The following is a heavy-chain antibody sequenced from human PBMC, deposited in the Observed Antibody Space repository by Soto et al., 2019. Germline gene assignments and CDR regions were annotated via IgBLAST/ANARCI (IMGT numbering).Heavy chain of an antibody. CDR2: IXXXXSXF. CDR3: ARHYSSGWYKPPAV. V-gene: IGHV5-10-1*01. J-gene: IGHJ6*02. CDR1: GYSFTSYW. D-gene: IGHD6-19*01. Sequence: GEPLKISGKGSGYSFTSYWITWVRQKPGKGLECLXRIXXXXSXFXYXXSXXXHVTISVDTSITTAYLRWSSLKASDTAMYYCARHYSSGWYKPPAVWGQGTTVTV.